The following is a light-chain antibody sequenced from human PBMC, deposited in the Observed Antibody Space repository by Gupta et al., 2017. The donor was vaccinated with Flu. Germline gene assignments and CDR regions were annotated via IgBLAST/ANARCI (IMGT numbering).Light chain of an antibody. J-gene: IGLJ2*01. CDR3: QVWDSSSDLVV. Sequence: SSVLTQPPPVSVAPGQTARITCGGNNIGSKSVHWYQQKPGQAPVLVVYDDSDRHSGIPERFSGSNSGNTATLTSSRVEAGDEADYYCQVWDSSSDLVVFGGGTKLTVL. V-gene: IGLV3-21*02. CDR1: NIGSKS. CDR2: DDS.